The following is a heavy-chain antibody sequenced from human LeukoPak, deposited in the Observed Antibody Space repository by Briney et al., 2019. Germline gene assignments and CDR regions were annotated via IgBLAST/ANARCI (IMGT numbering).Heavy chain of an antibody. CDR2: INHSGST. Sequence: KPSETLSLTCAVYGGSFSGYYWSWIRQPPGKGLEWIGEINHSGSTNYNPSLKSRVTISVDTSKNQFSLKLSSVTAADTAVYYCARKYYYGSGSYYRSYYMDVWGKGTTVTISS. J-gene: IGHJ6*03. CDR3: ARKYYYGSGSYYRSYYMDV. V-gene: IGHV4-34*01. CDR1: GGSFSGYY. D-gene: IGHD3-10*01.